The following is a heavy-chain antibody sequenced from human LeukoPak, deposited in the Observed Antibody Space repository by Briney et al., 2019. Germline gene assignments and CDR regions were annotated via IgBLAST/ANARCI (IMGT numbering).Heavy chain of an antibody. Sequence: PGGSLRLSCAASGFIVTNNYMTWVRLAPGKGLEWVGRIKSKTDGGTTDYAAPVKGRFTISRDDSRNTLYLQMNSLKTEDTAVYYCTFTRGYSYGLDYWGQGTLVTVSS. V-gene: IGHV3-15*01. CDR3: TFTRGYSYGLDY. D-gene: IGHD5-18*01. CDR1: GFIVTNNY. J-gene: IGHJ4*02. CDR2: IKSKTDGGTT.